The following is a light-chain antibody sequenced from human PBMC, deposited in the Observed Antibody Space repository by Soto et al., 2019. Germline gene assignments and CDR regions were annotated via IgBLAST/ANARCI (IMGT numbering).Light chain of an antibody. J-gene: IGKJ4*01. CDR2: GAS. V-gene: IGKV3-20*01. CDR3: QQYGISLT. CDR1: QSVSSSY. Sequence: IVLTQSPGTLSLSPGERATLSCRASQSVSSSYLAWYQQKPGQAPRLLIYGASSRATGIPDRFGGSGSGTDFTLTISRLEPEDFAVYFCQQYGISLTFGGGTKVDIK.